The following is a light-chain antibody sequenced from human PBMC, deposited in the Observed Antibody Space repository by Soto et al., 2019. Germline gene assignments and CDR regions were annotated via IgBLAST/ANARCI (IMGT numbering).Light chain of an antibody. V-gene: IGKV1-5*03. CDR2: KAS. Sequence: DIQITQSPSTLSGSVGDRVTITCRASQTISSWLAWYQQRPGKAPKLLIYKASTLKSGVPSRLSGSGSGTDFTITVSSLQPEDFATYYCHQSYDIPTFGQGTRLEIK. CDR3: HQSYDIPT. CDR1: QTISSW. J-gene: IGKJ5*01.